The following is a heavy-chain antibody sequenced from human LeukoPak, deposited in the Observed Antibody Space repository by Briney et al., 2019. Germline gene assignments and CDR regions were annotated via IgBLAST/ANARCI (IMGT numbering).Heavy chain of an antibody. CDR1: GGSISSYY. Sequence: SETLSLTCTVSGGSISSYYWSWIRQPPGKGLEWIGYIYYSGSTNYNPSLKSRVTISVDTSKNQFSLKLSSVTAADTAVYYCARRHWNDNYGMDVWGQGTRSPSP. D-gene: IGHD1-1*01. V-gene: IGHV4-59*08. CDR3: ARRHWNDNYGMDV. J-gene: IGHJ6*02. CDR2: IYYSGST.